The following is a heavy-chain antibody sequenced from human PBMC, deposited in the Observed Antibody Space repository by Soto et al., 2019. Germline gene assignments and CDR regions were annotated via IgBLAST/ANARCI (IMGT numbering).Heavy chain of an antibody. Sequence: GASVKGSCKASGYTFTGYYMHWVGQAPGQGLEWMGWVNPNSGGTNYAQKFQGWVTMTRDTSISTAYMELSRLRSDDTAVYYCARSPKLTGYSSSWYADHAFRREFYYYYGMDVWGQGTTVTVSS. V-gene: IGHV1-2*04. CDR1: GYTFTGYY. CDR2: VNPNSGGT. D-gene: IGHD6-13*01. J-gene: IGHJ6*02. CDR3: ARSPKLTGYSSSWYADHAFRREFYYYYGMDV.